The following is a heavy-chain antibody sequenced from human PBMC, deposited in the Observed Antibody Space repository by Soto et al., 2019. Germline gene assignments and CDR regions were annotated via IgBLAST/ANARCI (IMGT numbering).Heavy chain of an antibody. Sequence: SETLSLTCTVSGGSISSGDYYWSWIRQPPGKGLEWIGYIYYSGSTYYNPSLKSRVTISVDTSKNQFSLKLSSVTAADTAVYYCARGRRSHWFDPWGQGTLVTVSS. CDR1: GGSISSGDYY. J-gene: IGHJ5*02. CDR3: ARGRRSHWFDP. CDR2: IYYSGST. V-gene: IGHV4-30-4*01.